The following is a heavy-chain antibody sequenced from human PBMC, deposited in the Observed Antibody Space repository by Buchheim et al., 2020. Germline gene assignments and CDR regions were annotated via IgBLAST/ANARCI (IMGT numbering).Heavy chain of an antibody. D-gene: IGHD1-26*01. J-gene: IGHJ6*02. CDR1: DGSITSYY. Sequence: QVLLQESGPRLGKPSETLSLTCTVSDGSITSYYWSWIRQPPGKGLEWIGYIYYSGSTNYNPSLKSRVTISIDTSKNQISLKLSSVTAADTAVYYCARSWELLWYGMDVWGQGTT. CDR2: IYYSGST. CDR3: ARSWELLWYGMDV. V-gene: IGHV4-59*01.